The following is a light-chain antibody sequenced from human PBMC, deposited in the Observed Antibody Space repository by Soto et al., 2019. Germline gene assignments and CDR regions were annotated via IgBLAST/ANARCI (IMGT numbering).Light chain of an antibody. Sequence: EIVLSQSPATLSLSPGDRATLSCRASQSVNNNYLAWYQQRPGQAPRLLIYGASSRATGIPDRFSGSGSGTEFTLTISSLQSEDFAVYYCQQYNSWPPITFGQGTRLQ. V-gene: IGKV3-20*01. CDR2: GAS. CDR3: QQYNSWPPIT. CDR1: QSVNNNY. J-gene: IGKJ5*01.